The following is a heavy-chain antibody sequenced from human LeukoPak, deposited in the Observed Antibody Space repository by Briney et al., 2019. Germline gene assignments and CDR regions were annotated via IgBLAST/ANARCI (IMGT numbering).Heavy chain of an antibody. V-gene: IGHV3-15*01. CDR1: GFTFSSYS. D-gene: IGHD3-10*01. J-gene: IGHJ4*02. Sequence: PGGSLRLSCAASGFTFSSYSMNWVRQAPGKGLEWVGRIKTKTEGGTTDYATPVKGRFTISRDDSKNTVYLQMNSLKIEDTAVYYCASYGSGSHDYWGQGSLVTVSS. CDR2: IKTKTEGGTT. CDR3: ASYGSGSHDY.